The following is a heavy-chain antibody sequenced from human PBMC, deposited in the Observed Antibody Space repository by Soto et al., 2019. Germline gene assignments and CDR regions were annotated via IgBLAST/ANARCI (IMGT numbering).Heavy chain of an antibody. D-gene: IGHD2-8*01. CDR1: GYSFTDYH. CDR2: INPKSGGT. CDR3: ARGHSTDCSNGVCSFFYNHEMDG. Sequence: QVQLVQSGAEVKKPGASVRVSCKASGYSFTDYHIHWVRQAPGQGLEWLGRINPKSGGTSTAQKFHGWGTKTRDRSRSTVHMELTRRRSDDTAVYFCARGHSTDCSNGVCSFFYNHEMDGWGQGTTVTVSS. V-gene: IGHV1-2*04. J-gene: IGHJ6*02.